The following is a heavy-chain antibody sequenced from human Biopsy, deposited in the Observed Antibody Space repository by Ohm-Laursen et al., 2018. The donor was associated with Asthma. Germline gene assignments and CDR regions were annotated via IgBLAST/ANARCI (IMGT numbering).Heavy chain of an antibody. J-gene: IGHJ4*02. CDR3: ARDLTMVQGGFADY. CDR1: GFTISTYW. D-gene: IGHD3-10*01. V-gene: IGHV3-74*01. CDR2: INSDGSST. Sequence: SLRLSCTASGFTISTYWMHWVRQAPGKGLVWVSRINSDGSSTSYADSVKGRFTISRDNAKNTLYLQMNSLRAEDTAVYYCARDLTMVQGGFADYWGQGTLVTVSS.